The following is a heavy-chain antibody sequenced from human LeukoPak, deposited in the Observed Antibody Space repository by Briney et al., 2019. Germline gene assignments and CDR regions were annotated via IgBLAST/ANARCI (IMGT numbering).Heavy chain of an antibody. J-gene: IGHJ4*02. V-gene: IGHV1-69*04. CDR2: IIPVVDVT. CDR1: GGTFSSYA. Sequence: GASVKVSCKAPGGTFSSYAINWVRQAPGQGPEWVGRIIPVVDVTTYGRKFQGRATITADKSTTTAYMELTSLRSDDTAVYYCARGSTVTTGDFDQWGQGTLVTVSS. CDR3: ARGSTVTTGDFDQ. D-gene: IGHD4-17*01.